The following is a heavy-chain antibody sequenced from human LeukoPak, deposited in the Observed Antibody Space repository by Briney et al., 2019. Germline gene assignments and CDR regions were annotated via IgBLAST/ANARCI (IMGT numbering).Heavy chain of an antibody. V-gene: IGHV3-23*01. D-gene: IGHD6-19*01. Sequence: GGSLRLSCAASGFTFNIYAMTWARQAPGKGLEWVSAIRGTGGGGETFYADPVKGRFTISRDDSNNTVYLQMSSLRAEDTAVYYCAKGADDSGGWPGWYFDYWGQGALVTVSS. CDR1: GFTFNIYA. CDR2: IRGTGGGGET. CDR3: AKGADDSGGWPGWYFDY. J-gene: IGHJ4*02.